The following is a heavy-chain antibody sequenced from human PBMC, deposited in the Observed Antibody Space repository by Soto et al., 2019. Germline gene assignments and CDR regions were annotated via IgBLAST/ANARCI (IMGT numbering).Heavy chain of an antibody. V-gene: IGHV4-34*01. CDR1: GGSFSGYY. CDR3: ARGMGGWYPPHFDY. D-gene: IGHD6-19*01. Sequence: SETLSLTCAVYGGSFSGYYWSWIRQPPGKGLEWIGEINHSGSTNYNPSLKSRVTISVDTSKNQFSLKLSSVTAADTAVYYCARGMGGWYPPHFDYWGQGTLVTVSS. CDR2: INHSGST. J-gene: IGHJ4*02.